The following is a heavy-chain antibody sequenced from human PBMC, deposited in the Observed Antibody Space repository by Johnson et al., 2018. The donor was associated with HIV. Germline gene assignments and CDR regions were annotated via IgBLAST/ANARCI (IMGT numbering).Heavy chain of an antibody. D-gene: IGHD1-26*01. J-gene: IGHJ3*02. Sequence: QVLLVESGGGLVKPGGSLKLSCTASGFTFSNAWMSWVRQAPGKGMAWVAVRSFDGSNKYYADSVKGRFSISRDNSKNTLYLQMNSLRVEDTAVYYCAREGAWEVRPGAFDIWGQGTMVTVS. CDR1: GFTFSNAW. CDR2: RSFDGSNK. CDR3: AREGAWEVRPGAFDI. V-gene: IGHV3-30*14.